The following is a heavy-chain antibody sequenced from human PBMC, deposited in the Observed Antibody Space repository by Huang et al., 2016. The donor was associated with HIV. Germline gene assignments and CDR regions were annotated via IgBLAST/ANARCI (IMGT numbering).Heavy chain of an antibody. Sequence: QVHLVEFGGGVVQPGRSLRLSCAPAGLSCSSYGVNWVRQAPGEGREGGAVISYDGSSKYYADSVRGRFTISRDNAKNRMYLQMNSLGVEDTAIYYCAKEVEVLTGYHYYGMDVWGQGTTVTVSS. D-gene: IGHD2-21*02. J-gene: IGHJ6*02. CDR3: AKEVEVLTGYHYYGMDV. V-gene: IGHV3-30*18. CDR1: GLSCSSYG. CDR2: ISYDGSSK.